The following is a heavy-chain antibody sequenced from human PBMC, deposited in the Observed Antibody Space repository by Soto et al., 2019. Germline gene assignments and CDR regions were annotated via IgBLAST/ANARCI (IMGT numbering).Heavy chain of an antibody. CDR1: GGTFSSYA. CDR2: IIPMFGTA. V-gene: IGHV1-69*12. CDR3: ASHYYDSSGYNYYCGMDV. J-gene: IGHJ6*02. Sequence: QVQLVQSGAEVKKPGSSVKVSCKVSGGTFSSYAISWVRQAPGQGLEWMGGIIPMFGTADYAQKFQGRVTITADESTSTAYMELSSLRSEDTAVYYCASHYYDSSGYNYYCGMDVWGQGTTVTVSS. D-gene: IGHD3-22*01.